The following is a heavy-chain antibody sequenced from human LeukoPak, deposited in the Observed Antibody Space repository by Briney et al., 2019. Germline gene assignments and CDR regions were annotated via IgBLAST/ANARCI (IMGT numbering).Heavy chain of an antibody. J-gene: IGHJ4*02. Sequence: GGSLRLSCAASGFTFSSYSMNWVRQAPGKGLEWVSHITASGTAMFYADSVKGRFTISRDNAKNSLYLQMNSLRAEDTAVYYCARATGCSSTSCYRSLDYWGQGTLVTVSS. CDR2: ITASGTAM. D-gene: IGHD2-2*02. CDR1: GFTFSSYS. V-gene: IGHV3-48*01. CDR3: ARATGCSSTSCYRSLDY.